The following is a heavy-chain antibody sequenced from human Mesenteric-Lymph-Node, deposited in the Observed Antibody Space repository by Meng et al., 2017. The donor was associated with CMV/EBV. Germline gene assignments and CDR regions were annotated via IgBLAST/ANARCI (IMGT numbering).Heavy chain of an antibody. V-gene: IGHV3-48*03. J-gene: IGHJ4*02. Sequence: GGSLRLSCAASGFTFSSYEMNWVRQAPGKGLEWVSYISSSGSTIYYADSVKGRFTISRDNAKNSLYLQMNSLRAEDTAVYYCARDNGLLYFDYWGQGTLVTVSS. CDR3: ARDNGLLYFDY. D-gene: IGHD3-22*01. CDR1: GFTFSSYE. CDR2: ISSSGSTI.